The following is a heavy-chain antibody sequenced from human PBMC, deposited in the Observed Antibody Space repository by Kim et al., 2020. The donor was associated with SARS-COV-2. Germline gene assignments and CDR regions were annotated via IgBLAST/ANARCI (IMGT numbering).Heavy chain of an antibody. J-gene: IGHJ6*01. V-gene: IGHV4-59*01. CDR3: ARLEAAGAIPYYYYVMDV. CDR2: IYYSGST. D-gene: IGHD1-26*01. CDR1: GGSISSYY. Sequence: SETLSLTCTVSGGSISSYYWSWIRQPPGKGLEWIGYIYYSGSTNYNPSLKSRVTISVDTSKNQFSLKLSSVTAADTAVYYCARLEAAGAIPYYYYVMDV.